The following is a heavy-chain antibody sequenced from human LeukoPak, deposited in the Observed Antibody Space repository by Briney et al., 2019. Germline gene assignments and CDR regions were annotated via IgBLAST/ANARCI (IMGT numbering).Heavy chain of an antibody. J-gene: IGHJ3*02. CDR3: ATVSNYGKDAFDI. V-gene: IGHV1-18*01. Sequence: ASVKVSCKASGYTFTSYGISWVRQAPGQGLEWMGWISAYNGNTNYAQKLQGRVTMTTDTSTSTAYMELSSLRSEDTAVYYCATVSNYGKDAFDIWGQGTMVTVSS. CDR2: ISAYNGNT. CDR1: GYTFTSYG. D-gene: IGHD4-11*01.